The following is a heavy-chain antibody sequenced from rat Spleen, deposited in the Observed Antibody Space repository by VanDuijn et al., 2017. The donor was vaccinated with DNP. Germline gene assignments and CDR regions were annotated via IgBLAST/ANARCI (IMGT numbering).Heavy chain of an antibody. J-gene: IGHJ3*01. CDR2: IIYDGSNT. CDR3: ATVHFYDGTRFAY. Sequence: EVQLVKSGGGLVQPGNSLKLSCAASGFSFSDYAMAWVRQSLKKGLEWVAVIIYDGSNTHYRDSVKGRFTISRENAKSTLHLQMDSLRSEDTATYYCATVHFYDGTRFAYWGQGTLVTVSS. D-gene: IGHD1-12*02. V-gene: IGHV5S10*01. CDR1: GFSFSDYA.